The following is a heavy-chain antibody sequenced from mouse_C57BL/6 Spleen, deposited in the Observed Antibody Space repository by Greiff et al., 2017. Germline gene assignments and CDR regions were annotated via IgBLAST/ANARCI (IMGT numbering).Heavy chain of an antibody. Sequence: EVQLQQSGPELVKPGASVKISCKASGYSFTDYYMNWVKQRHGKSLEWIGDINTTNGGTSYNRKFKVKATWTVDKSSITAYMELRSLTTEDSAVYYCARDLRYPDYWGKGTTLTVSS. CDR2: INTTNGGT. CDR1: GYSFTDYY. J-gene: IGHJ2*01. D-gene: IGHD1-1*01. CDR3: ARDLRYPDY. V-gene: IGHV1-26*01.